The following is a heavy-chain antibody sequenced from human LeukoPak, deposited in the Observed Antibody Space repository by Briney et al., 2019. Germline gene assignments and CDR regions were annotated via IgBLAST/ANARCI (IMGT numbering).Heavy chain of an antibody. CDR2: MSYDGKNN. J-gene: IGHJ4*02. V-gene: IGHV3-30*04. CDR3: AREWGAAADY. D-gene: IGHD1-26*01. Sequence: PGKSLRLSCVASGFTFLNYAVHWVRQAPGKGLEWVAVMSYDGKNNYFADSVKGRFTLSRDTSKNTLYVQINSLRREDTAVYYCAREWGAAADYWGQGTLVTVSS. CDR1: GFTFLNYA.